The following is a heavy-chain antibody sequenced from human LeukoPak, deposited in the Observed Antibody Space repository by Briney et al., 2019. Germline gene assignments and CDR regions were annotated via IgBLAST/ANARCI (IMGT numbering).Heavy chain of an antibody. CDR2: INPNSGGT. V-gene: IGHV1-2*02. CDR1: GYTFTGYY. CDR3: ATMVRGVIIGYFDY. J-gene: IGHJ4*02. Sequence: ASVKVSCKASGYTFTGYYMHWVRQAPGQGLEWMGWINPNSGGTNYVQKFQGRVTMTRDTSISTAYMELSRLRSDDTAVYYCATMVRGVIIGYFDYWGQGTLVTVSS. D-gene: IGHD3-10*01.